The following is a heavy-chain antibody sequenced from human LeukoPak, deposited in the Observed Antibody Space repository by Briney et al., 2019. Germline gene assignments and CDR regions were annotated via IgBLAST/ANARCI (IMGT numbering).Heavy chain of an antibody. V-gene: IGHV3-33*06. Sequence: GGSLRLSCAASGFTLSRYGMHWVRQAPGKGLEWVAIIWYDGSNKYYADSVKGRFTISRDNSKNTLYLQMNSLRAEDAAVYYCAKVGAAGIAVVLVDYWGQGTLVTVSS. J-gene: IGHJ4*02. CDR1: GFTLSRYG. CDR2: IWYDGSNK. D-gene: IGHD6-19*01. CDR3: AKVGAAGIAVVLVDY.